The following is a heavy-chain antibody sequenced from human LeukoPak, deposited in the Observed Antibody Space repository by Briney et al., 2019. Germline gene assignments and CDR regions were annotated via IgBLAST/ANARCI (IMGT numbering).Heavy chain of an antibody. J-gene: IGHJ4*02. CDR2: IYYSGST. V-gene: IGHV4-31*03. CDR1: GGSISSGGYY. CDR3: AREKSGYYAFDY. Sequence: SETLSLTCTVSGGSISSGGYYWSWIRQHPGKGLEWIGYIYYSGSTYYNPSLKSRVTISVDTSKNQFSLKLSSVTAADTAVYYCAREKSGYYAFDYWGQGTLVTVSS. D-gene: IGHD3-22*01.